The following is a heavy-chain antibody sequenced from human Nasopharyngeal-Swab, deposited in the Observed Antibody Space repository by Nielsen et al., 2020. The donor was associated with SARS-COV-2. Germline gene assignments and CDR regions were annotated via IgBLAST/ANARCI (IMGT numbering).Heavy chain of an antibody. CDR2: ISYDGSNK. Sequence: GESLKISCAASGFTFSSYVMHWARQAPGKGLEWVAVISYDGSNKYYADSVKGRFTISRDNSKNTLYLQMNSLRAEDTAVYYCAKTIGYCSGGSCYLDYWGQGTLVTVSS. J-gene: IGHJ4*02. CDR3: AKTIGYCSGGSCYLDY. V-gene: IGHV3-30-3*01. D-gene: IGHD2-15*01. CDR1: GFTFSSYV.